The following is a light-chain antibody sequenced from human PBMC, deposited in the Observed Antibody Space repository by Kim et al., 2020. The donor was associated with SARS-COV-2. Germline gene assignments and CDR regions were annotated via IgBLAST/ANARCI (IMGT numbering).Light chain of an antibody. CDR1: SIDVGGYNY. V-gene: IGLV2-11*01. J-gene: IGLJ1*01. CDR3: CSYAGSYV. CDR2: DVS. Sequence: SPGQSVTISCTGTSIDVGGYNYVSGYQQHRGKAPKLMIYDVSKRPSGVPDRFSGSKSGNTASLTISGLQAEDEADYYCCSYAGSYVFGTGTKVTVL.